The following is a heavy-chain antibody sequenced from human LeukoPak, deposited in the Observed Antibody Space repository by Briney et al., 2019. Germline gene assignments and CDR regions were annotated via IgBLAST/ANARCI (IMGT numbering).Heavy chain of an antibody. V-gene: IGHV1-69*06. CDR2: IIPIFGTA. D-gene: IGHD4/OR15-4a*01. CDR3: AREILLTMGPNWFDP. Sequence: SVKVSCKASGGTFSSYAISWVRQAPGQGLEWMGGIIPIFGTANYAQKFQGRVTITADKSTSTAYMELSSLRSEDTAVYYCAREILLTMGPNWFDPWGQGTLVTVSS. J-gene: IGHJ5*02. CDR1: GGTFSSYA.